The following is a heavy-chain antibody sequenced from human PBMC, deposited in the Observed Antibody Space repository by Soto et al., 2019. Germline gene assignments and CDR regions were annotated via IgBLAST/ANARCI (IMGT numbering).Heavy chain of an antibody. V-gene: IGHV5-51*01. J-gene: IGHJ6*02. CDR1: GYSFTSYW. CDR3: XXXXKDTAXVWEYYYYGMDA. D-gene: IGHD5-18*01. CDR2: IYPGDSDT. Sequence: PGESLKISCKGSGYSFTSYWIGWVRQMPWKGLEWMGIIYPGDSDTRYSPSFQGQVTISADKSISTAYLQWSSLKASDTAMYYCXXXXKDTAXVWEYYYYGMDAWGQGTTVTVSS.